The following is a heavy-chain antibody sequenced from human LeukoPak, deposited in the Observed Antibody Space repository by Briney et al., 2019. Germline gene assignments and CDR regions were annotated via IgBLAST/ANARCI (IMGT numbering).Heavy chain of an antibody. CDR2: INHSGST. J-gene: IGHJ3*01. V-gene: IGHV4-34*01. CDR3: ARGRAV. CDR1: GGSFSGYY. Sequence: SETLSLTCAVYGGSFSGYYWSWIRQPPGKGLEWIGGINHSGSTNYNPSLKSRVTIAVDTSKNQFSLKLSSVTAADTAVYYCARGRAVWGQGTMVTVSS.